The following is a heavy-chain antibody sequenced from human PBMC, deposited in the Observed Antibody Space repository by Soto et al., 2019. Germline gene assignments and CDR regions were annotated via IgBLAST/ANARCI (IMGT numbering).Heavy chain of an antibody. D-gene: IGHD3-3*01. CDR2: IYPGDSDT. CDR1: GYTFRNFW. CDR3: FKSPNLLLDRFSS. J-gene: IGHJ5*01. Sequence: PGESLKISRKGSGYTFRNFWIGWVSQLPGKGLEWMGIIYPGDSDTRYSPSFQGQVTISADKSITTAYLQWSSLKASDTGIYYFFKSPNLLLDRFSSRARGSQVLVSS. V-gene: IGHV5-51*01.